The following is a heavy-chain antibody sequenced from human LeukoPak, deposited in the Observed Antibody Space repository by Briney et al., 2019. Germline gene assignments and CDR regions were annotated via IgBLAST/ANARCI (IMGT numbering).Heavy chain of an antibody. D-gene: IGHD6-19*01. CDR2: IKSDGSTT. CDR3: ARLERYSSGWFDY. Sequence: QPGGSLRLSCAASGFTFSSYWMHWVRQAPEKGLVWVSRIKSDGSTTNYADSVKGRFTISRDNAKNTLYLQMNSLRAEDTAVYYCARLERYSSGWFDYWGQGTLVTVSS. CDR1: GFTFSSYW. J-gene: IGHJ4*02. V-gene: IGHV3-74*01.